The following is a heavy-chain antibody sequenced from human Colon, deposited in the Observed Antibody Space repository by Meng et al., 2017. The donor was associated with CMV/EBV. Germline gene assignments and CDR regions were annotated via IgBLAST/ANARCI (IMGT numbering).Heavy chain of an antibody. J-gene: IGHJ6*02. CDR1: GFTFSSYA. CDR3: ARGDYDFWSGYQNYGMDV. V-gene: IGHV3-30-3*01. Sequence: GEFLKISCAASGFTFSSYAMHWVRQAPGKGLEWVAVISYDGSNKYYADSVKGRFTISRDNSKNTLYLQMNSLRAEDTAVYYCARGDYDFWSGYQNYGMDVWGQGTTVTVSS. CDR2: ISYDGSNK. D-gene: IGHD3-3*01.